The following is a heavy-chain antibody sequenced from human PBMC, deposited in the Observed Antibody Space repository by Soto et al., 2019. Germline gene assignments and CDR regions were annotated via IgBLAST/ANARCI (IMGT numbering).Heavy chain of an antibody. CDR2: ISYDGSNK. V-gene: IGHV3-30*18. J-gene: IGHJ4*02. CDR1: GFTFSSYG. CDR3: AKDRDILTGYYNVPAIFDY. D-gene: IGHD3-9*01. Sequence: GGSLRLSCAASGFTFSSYGMHWVRQAPGKGLEWVAVISYDGSNKYYADSVKGRFTISRDNSKNTLYLQMNSLRAEDTAVYYCAKDRDILTGYYNVPAIFDYWGQGTLVTVSS.